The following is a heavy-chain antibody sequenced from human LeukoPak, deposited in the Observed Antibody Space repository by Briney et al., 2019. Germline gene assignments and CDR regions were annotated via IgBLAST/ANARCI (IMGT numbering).Heavy chain of an antibody. CDR1: GFTFSNYA. CDR2: ISGSGSNT. Sequence: GGSLRLSCAASGFTFSNYAMSWVRQAPGKGLEWVSAISGSGSNTYYADSVKGRFTISRDNSKNTLYLQMNSLSAEDTAVCYCAKSQWFGELPYIDYWGQGTLVTVSS. J-gene: IGHJ4*02. V-gene: IGHV3-23*01. D-gene: IGHD3-10*01. CDR3: AKSQWFGELPYIDY.